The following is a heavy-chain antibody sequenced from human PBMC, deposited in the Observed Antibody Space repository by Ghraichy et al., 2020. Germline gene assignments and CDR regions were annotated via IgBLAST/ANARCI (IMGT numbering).Heavy chain of an antibody. CDR1: GFTFSSFG. CDR3: AKNRGSGATRYFYYYMDV. Sequence: GGSLRLSCAASGFTFSSFGMHWVRQPPGKGLEWVAFIRDDGSDKYDADSVKGRFTISRDNSKNTLYLQMNSLRPEDTAVYYCAKNRGSGATRYFYYYMDVWGKGTTVTVS. V-gene: IGHV3-30*02. D-gene: IGHD1-26*01. CDR2: IRDDGSDK. J-gene: IGHJ6*03.